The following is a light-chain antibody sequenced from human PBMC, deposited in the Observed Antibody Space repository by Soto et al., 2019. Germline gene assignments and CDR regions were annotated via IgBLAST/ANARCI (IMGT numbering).Light chain of an antibody. CDR2: KAS. J-gene: IGKJ1*01. CDR3: QQYYSTPRT. V-gene: IGKV1-5*03. Sequence: DIQMTQSPSTLSASVGDRVTITCRASQSISSWLAWYQQKPGKAPKLLIYKASSLESGVPSRFSGSGSGTEFTLTISSLQAEDVAVYYCQQYYSTPRTFGQGTKVEIK. CDR1: QSISSW.